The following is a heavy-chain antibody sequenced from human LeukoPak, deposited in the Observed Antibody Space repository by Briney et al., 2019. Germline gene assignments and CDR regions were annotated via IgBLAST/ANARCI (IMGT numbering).Heavy chain of an antibody. J-gene: IGHJ4*02. CDR1: GGSISSGDYY. V-gene: IGHV4-30-4*01. Sequence: SETLSLTCTVSGGSISSGDYYWSWIRQPPGKGLEWIGYIYYSGSTNYDPSLKGRVTISLDTSKNQFSLTLSSVTAADTAVYYCARDGPTSVLWGQGTLVTVSS. CDR3: ARDGPTSVL. CDR2: IYYSGST. D-gene: IGHD1-1*01.